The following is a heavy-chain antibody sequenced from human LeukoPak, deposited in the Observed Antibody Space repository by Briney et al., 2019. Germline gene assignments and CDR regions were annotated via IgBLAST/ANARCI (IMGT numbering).Heavy chain of an antibody. Sequence: GRSLRLSCAASGFTFSSYGMHWVRQAPGKGLEWVAVIWYDGSNKYYADSVKGRFTISRDNSKNTLYLQVNSLRAEDTAIYHCAKDRVVTLRGWYFDYWGQGTLVTVSS. D-gene: IGHD6-19*01. CDR3: AKDRVVTLRGWYFDY. CDR2: IWYDGSNK. V-gene: IGHV3-33*06. J-gene: IGHJ4*02. CDR1: GFTFSSYG.